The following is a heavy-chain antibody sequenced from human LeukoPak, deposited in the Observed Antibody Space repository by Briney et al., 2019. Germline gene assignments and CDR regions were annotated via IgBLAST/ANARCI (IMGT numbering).Heavy chain of an antibody. CDR1: GCTFTSYG. Sequence: ASVKVSCKASGCTFTSYGISWVRQAPGQGLEWMGWISAYNGNTNYAQKLQGRVTMTTDTSTSTAYMELRSLRSDDTAVYYCARDRGYYDSSGYDYWGQGTLVTVSS. J-gene: IGHJ4*02. D-gene: IGHD3-22*01. CDR3: ARDRGYYDSSGYDY. V-gene: IGHV1-18*01. CDR2: ISAYNGNT.